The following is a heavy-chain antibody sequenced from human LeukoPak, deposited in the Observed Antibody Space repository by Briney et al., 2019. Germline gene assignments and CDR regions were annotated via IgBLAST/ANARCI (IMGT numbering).Heavy chain of an antibody. J-gene: IGHJ6*02. CDR1: GGSFSGYY. CDR2: INHSGST. Sequence: SETLSLTCAVYGGSFSGYYWSWIRQPPGKGLEWIGEINHSGSTNYNPSLKSRVTISVDTSKNQFSLKLSSVTAADTAVYYCARGKATVTTFYYYHGMDVRGQGTTVTVSS. V-gene: IGHV4-34*01. D-gene: IGHD4-17*01. CDR3: ARGKATVTTFYYYHGMDV.